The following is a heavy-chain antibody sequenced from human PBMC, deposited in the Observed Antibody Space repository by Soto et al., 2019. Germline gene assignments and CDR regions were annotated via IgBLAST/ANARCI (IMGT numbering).Heavy chain of an antibody. D-gene: IGHD4-17*01. CDR1: GFTFSDSG. CDR3: TRPTDSDDYDWSFDL. CDR2: IRAKVNDYAT. V-gene: IGHV3-73*02. J-gene: IGHJ2*01. Sequence: QLVESGGGLVQPGGSLKLSCAASGFTFSDSGLHWVRQASGKGLEWVGRIRAKVNDYATIYAASVRGRFTISRDDSKNTAYLQMDSLKAEDSAIYHCTRPTDSDDYDWSFDLWGRGTLVTVSS.